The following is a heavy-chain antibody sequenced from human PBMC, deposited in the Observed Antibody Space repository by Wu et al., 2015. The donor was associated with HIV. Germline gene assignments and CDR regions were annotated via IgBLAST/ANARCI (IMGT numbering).Heavy chain of an antibody. Sequence: QVQLVQSGAEVKKPGASVKVSCKASGYTFTSYYMHWVRQAPGQGLEWMGIINPSGGSTSYAQKFQGRVTMTRDTSTSTVYMELSSLRSEDTAVYYCARENVGIAVAGTPGGFDYWGQGTLVTVSS. J-gene: IGHJ4*02. CDR1: GYTFTSYY. D-gene: IGHD6-19*01. CDR2: INPSGGST. CDR3: ARENVGIAVAGTPGGFDY. V-gene: IGHV1-46*01.